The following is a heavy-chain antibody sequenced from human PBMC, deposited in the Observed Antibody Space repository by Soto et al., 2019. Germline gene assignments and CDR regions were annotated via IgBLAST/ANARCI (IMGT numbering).Heavy chain of an antibody. CDR2: IYYSGST. CDR1: GDSMSSSDYY. Sequence: SETLSLTCAVSGDSMSSSDYYWGWIRQPPGKGLEWIGSIYYSGSTYYNPSLQSRVTISVDTSKNQFSLKLSSVTAADTAVYYCARDQGDWYGDSRNWFDPWGQGTLVTVSS. J-gene: IGHJ5*02. CDR3: ARDQGDWYGDSRNWFDP. D-gene: IGHD4-17*01. V-gene: IGHV4-39*07.